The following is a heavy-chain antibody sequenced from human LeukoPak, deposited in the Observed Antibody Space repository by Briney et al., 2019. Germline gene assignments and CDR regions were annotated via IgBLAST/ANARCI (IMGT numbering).Heavy chain of an antibody. CDR2: ISSSGSTI. Sequence: PGGSLRLSCAASGFTFSDYYMSWIRQAPGKGLEWVSYISSSGSTIYYADSVKGRFTISRDNSKNTLYLQMNSLRAEDTAVYYCAKTDSSDYSYYFDYWGQGTLVTVSS. CDR1: GFTFSDYY. V-gene: IGHV3-11*01. CDR3: AKTDSSDYSYYFDY. J-gene: IGHJ4*02. D-gene: IGHD3-22*01.